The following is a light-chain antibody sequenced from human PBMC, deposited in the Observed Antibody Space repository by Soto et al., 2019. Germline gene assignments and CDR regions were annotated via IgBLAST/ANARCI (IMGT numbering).Light chain of an antibody. J-gene: IGLJ2*01. CDR2: EVS. V-gene: IGLV2-18*02. CDR3: SSYTSSITVV. CDR1: SSDVGSYNR. Sequence: QSALTQPPSVSGSPGQSVTISCTGTSSDVGSYNRVSWYQQPPGTAPKLMIYEVSNRPSGVPDRFSGSKSGNTAPLTISGLQAEDEADYYCSSYTSSITVVFGGGTKLTVL.